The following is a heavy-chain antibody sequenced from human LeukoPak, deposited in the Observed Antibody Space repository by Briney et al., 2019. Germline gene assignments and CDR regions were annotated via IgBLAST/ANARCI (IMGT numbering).Heavy chain of an antibody. D-gene: IGHD6-13*01. V-gene: IGHV4-59*01. CDR2: IYYSGST. J-gene: IGHJ4*02. CDR3: ARDPGSSWYFDY. CDR1: GGSISSYY. Sequence: SETLSLTCTVSGGSISSYYWSWIRQPPGEGLEWIGYIYYSGSTNYNPSLKSRVTISVDTSKNQFSLKLSSVTAADTAVYYCARDPGSSWYFDYWGQGTLVTVSS.